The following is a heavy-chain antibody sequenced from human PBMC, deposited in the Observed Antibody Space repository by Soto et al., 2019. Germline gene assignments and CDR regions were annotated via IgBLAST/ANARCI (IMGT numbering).Heavy chain of an antibody. V-gene: IGHV1-46*01. D-gene: IGHD1-26*01. CDR1: RDTFTSYY. J-gene: IGHJ5*02. CDR3: ARSSGGNFGIIIEGTNWFAP. Sequence: ASVKVSCKAPRDTFTSYYINWVRQAPGQVLEWMGVINPHGGSTAYAQKFKGRVTLTRGTSASTVYMEVSSLTSEDTAMYYCARSSGGNFGIIIEGTNWFAPWGQGTLVTVSS. CDR2: INPHGGST.